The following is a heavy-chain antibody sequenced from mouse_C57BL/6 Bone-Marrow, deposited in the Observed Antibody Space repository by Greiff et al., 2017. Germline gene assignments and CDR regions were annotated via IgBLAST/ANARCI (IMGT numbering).Heavy chain of an antibody. J-gene: IGHJ2*01. CDR2: ISSGGDYI. CDR1: GFTFSSYA. D-gene: IGHD1-1*01. CDR3: TRVAVLEYYFDY. Sequence: EVQGVESGEGLVKPGGSLKLSCAASGFTFSSYAMSWVRQTPEKRLEWVAYISSGGDYIYYADTVKGRFTISRDNARNTLYLQMSSLKSEDTAMYYCTRVAVLEYYFDYWGQGTTLTVSS. V-gene: IGHV5-9-1*02.